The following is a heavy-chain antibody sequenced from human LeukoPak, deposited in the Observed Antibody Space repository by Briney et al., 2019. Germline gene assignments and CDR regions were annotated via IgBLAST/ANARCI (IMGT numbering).Heavy chain of an antibody. CDR2: IRSRAYGETT. CDR3: SRADYYGSGSPISLDV. D-gene: IGHD3-10*01. Sequence: GGSLRLSCAASVFTFSDYYMSFVRQAPGKGLEWVGFIRSRAYGETTEYAASVRGRFTISRDDAKSIAFLQMNSLNTEDTAVYYCSRADYYGSGSPISLDVWGKGTTVTVS. J-gene: IGHJ6*03. CDR1: VFTFSDYY. V-gene: IGHV3-49*04.